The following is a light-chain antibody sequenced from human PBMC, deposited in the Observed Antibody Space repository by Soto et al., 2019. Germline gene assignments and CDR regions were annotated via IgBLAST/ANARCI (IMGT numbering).Light chain of an antibody. Sequence: DIVMTQSPDSLSVSLGERATIDCKSSESVLHSSYNKNYLAWYQQKPGQPPKLLIYCASTRESGVPDRFSGSGSGTDFTLTISSLQAEDVAVYFCHQYYKTPPTFGQGTKVEI. CDR1: ESVLHSSYNKNY. V-gene: IGKV4-1*01. CDR2: CAS. J-gene: IGKJ1*01. CDR3: HQYYKTPPT.